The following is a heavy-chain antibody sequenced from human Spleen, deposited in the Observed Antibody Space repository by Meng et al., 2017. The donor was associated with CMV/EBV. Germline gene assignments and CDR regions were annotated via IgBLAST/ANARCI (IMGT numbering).Heavy chain of an antibody. Sequence: TVSCGSVYNRGYYWSLIRQHPRKGLERIEYIYDSENTYYNPSLESRGTISVDTSTNPFSLKLSSVTAAKTAVYYCASSSHDKWGIDYWGQGILVTVSS. CDR3: ASSSHDKWGIDY. V-gene: IGHV4-31*02. J-gene: IGHJ4*02. D-gene: IGHD1-1*01. CDR1: CGSVYNRGYY. CDR2: IYDSENT.